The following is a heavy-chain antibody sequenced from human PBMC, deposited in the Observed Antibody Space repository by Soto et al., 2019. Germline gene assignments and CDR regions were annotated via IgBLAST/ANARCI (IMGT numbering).Heavy chain of an antibody. Sequence: PGGSLRLSCAASGFTFSSYAMSGVRQAPGKGLEWVSAISGSGGSTYYADSVKGRFTISRDNSKNTLYLQMDSLRAEDTAVYYCAKDLDGPRNYWGQGTLVTVSS. D-gene: IGHD1-1*01. CDR1: GFTFSSYA. CDR2: ISGSGGST. V-gene: IGHV3-23*01. CDR3: AKDLDGPRNY. J-gene: IGHJ4*02.